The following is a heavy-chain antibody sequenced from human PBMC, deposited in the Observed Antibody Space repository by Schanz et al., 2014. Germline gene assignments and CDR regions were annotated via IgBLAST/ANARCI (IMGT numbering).Heavy chain of an antibody. J-gene: IGHJ4*02. D-gene: IGHD1-1*01. CDR3: ARGTDWNLHY. V-gene: IGHV3-48*01. CDR2: IDGKSTTV. CDR1: GFTFSSYV. Sequence: DVQLLESGGGLVQPGGSLRLSCAASGFTFSSYVMSWVRQAPGKGLEWLSYIDGKSTTVYYADSVKGRFTVSRDNARNSLYLHMNTLGAEDTAVYYCARGTDWNLHYWGQGALVTVSS.